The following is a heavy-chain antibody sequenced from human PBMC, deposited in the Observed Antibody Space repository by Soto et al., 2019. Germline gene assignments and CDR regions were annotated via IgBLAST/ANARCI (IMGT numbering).Heavy chain of an antibody. D-gene: IGHD3-9*01. J-gene: IGHJ4*02. V-gene: IGHV3-23*01. CDR2: TSGSSDST. CDR1: GFTFSKYA. CDR3: AKDRHPDGIWTFDC. Sequence: PGGSLRLSCAVSGFTFSKYAMSWVRQAPGKGLEWVSATSGSSDSTHYADSVKGRFAISRDNSQNTLYLQMSSLRAEDTALYFCAKDRHPDGIWTFDCWGQGTLVTVSS.